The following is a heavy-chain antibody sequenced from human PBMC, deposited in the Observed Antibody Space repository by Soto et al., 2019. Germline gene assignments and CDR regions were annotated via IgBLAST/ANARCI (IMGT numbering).Heavy chain of an antibody. V-gene: IGHV3-33*01. CDR2: IWYDGSNK. Sequence: PGGSLRLSCAASGFTFSSYGMHWVRQAPGKVLEWVAVIWYDGSNKYYADSVKGRFTISRDISKNTLYLQMNSLRAEDTAVYYCARAVAVAVDAFDIWGQGTMVTVSS. CDR3: ARAVAVAVDAFDI. J-gene: IGHJ3*02. D-gene: IGHD6-19*01. CDR1: GFTFSSYG.